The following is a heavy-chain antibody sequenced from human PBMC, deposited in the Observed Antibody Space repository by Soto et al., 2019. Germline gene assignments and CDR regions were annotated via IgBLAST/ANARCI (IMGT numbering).Heavy chain of an antibody. CDR3: ARRAETNGWNGFGADKYYFDF. D-gene: IGHD1-1*01. V-gene: IGHV1-8*01. CDR2: LNPNTGNS. Sequence: QVQLVQSGAEVRKPGASVKVSCEASGYTFTSYDIYWVRQATGQGLEWMGWLNPNTGNSGHAQKFQGRLTVTSDTSINTVHMELSSLRSEDTAVYYCARRAETNGWNGFGADKYYFDFWGQGTLVTVSS. CDR1: GYTFTSYD. J-gene: IGHJ4*02.